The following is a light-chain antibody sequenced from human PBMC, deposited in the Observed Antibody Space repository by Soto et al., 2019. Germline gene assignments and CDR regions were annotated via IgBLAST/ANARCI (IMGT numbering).Light chain of an antibody. Sequence: DIQMTQSPSSLSASVGDRVTINCRTSHSFSSYLNWYQQKPGKAPKLLIYAASSLESGVPSRFSGSGSGTDFTLTISSLQPEDFAVYYCQQYNNWPPKQYTFGQGTKLEIK. CDR2: AAS. CDR1: HSFSSY. V-gene: IGKV1-39*01. CDR3: QQYNNWPPKQYT. J-gene: IGKJ2*01.